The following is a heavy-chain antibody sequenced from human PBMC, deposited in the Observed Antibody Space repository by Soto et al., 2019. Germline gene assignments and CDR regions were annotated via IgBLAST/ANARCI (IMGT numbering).Heavy chain of an antibody. CDR2: INDSGST. CDR1: GGSFSGFY. D-gene: IGHD3-16*01. CDR3: ARKLGGTAQFDP. J-gene: IGHJ5*02. Sequence: SETLSLTCAVYGGSFSGFYWNWIRQTPGKGLEWIGEINDSGSTNYNPSLKSRVTISLDTSKNLFSLRLSSVTAADTAVYYCARKLGGTAQFDPWGQGTLVTVSS. V-gene: IGHV4-34*01.